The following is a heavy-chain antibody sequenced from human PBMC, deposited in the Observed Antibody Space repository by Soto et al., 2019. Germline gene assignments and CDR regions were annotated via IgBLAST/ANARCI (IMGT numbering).Heavy chain of an antibody. CDR2: ISGSGGST. J-gene: IGHJ6*02. Sequence: GGSLRLSCAASGFTFSSYAMSWVRQAPGKGLEWVSAISGSGGSTYYADSVKGRFTISRDNSKNTLYLQMNSLRAEDTAVYYCAKDPNYGSGSDLALNYYYGMDFWGQGTTVNVSS. CDR1: GFTFSSYA. V-gene: IGHV3-23*01. D-gene: IGHD3-10*01. CDR3: AKDPNYGSGSDLALNYYYGMDF.